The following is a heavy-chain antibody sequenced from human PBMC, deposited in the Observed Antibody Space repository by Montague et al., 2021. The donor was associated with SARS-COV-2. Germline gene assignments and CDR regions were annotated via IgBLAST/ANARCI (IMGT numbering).Heavy chain of an antibody. CDR2: ITHGGST. D-gene: IGHD4-23*01. J-gene: IGHJ4*02. CDR1: GGSLSGFY. V-gene: IGHV4-34*01. Sequence: SETLSLTCAVYGGSLSGFYWTWIRQAPGRGLEWVGEITHGGSTSYSPALKSRLTISLDTSKNQFSLKLDSVTAADTATYYCARSHDYRGNDYFDSWGQGALVTVSS. CDR3: ARSHDYRGNDYFDS.